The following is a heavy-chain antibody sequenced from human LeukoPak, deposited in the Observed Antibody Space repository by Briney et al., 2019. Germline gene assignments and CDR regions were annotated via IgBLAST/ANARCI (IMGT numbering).Heavy chain of an antibody. CDR1: GFTFTSYA. CDR3: AKSRGYSNTSPFDY. CDR2: ISGSGDNT. J-gene: IGHJ4*02. Sequence: GGSLRLSCAASGFTFTSYAMSWVRQAPGKGQEWVLGISGSGDNTYSADSVKGRFTISRDNYRNTLYLQMNSLTAEDTAVYYCAKSRGYSNTSPFDYWGQGTLVAVSS. D-gene: IGHD6-13*01. V-gene: IGHV3-23*01.